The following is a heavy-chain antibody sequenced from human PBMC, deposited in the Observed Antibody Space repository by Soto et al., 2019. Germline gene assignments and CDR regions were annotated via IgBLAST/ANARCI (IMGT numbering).Heavy chain of an antibody. CDR2: ISGSGGST. J-gene: IGHJ5*02. CDR3: AKAMVRGVIYDWFDP. V-gene: IGHV3-23*01. CDR1: GFTFSSYA. Sequence: PGGSLRLSCAASGFTFSSYAMSWVRQAPGKGLEWVSAISGSGGSTYYADSVKGRFTISRDNSKNTLYLQMNSLRAEDTAVYYCAKAMVRGVIYDWFDPWGQGTLVTVSS. D-gene: IGHD3-10*01.